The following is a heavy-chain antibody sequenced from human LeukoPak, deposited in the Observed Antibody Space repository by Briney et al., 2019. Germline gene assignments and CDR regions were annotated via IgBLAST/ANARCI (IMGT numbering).Heavy chain of an antibody. V-gene: IGHV4-59*08. D-gene: IGHD3-3*01. Sequence: SETLSLTCTVSGGSISSYYWSWIRQPPGKGLEWLGYIYYSGSTNYNPSLKSRVTISVDTSKNQSSLKLSSVTAADTAVYYCAARHGTYYDFWSGWGSSYYYYGMDVWGQGTTVTVSS. J-gene: IGHJ6*02. CDR3: AARHGTYYDFWSGWGSSYYYYGMDV. CDR1: GGSISSYY. CDR2: IYYSGST.